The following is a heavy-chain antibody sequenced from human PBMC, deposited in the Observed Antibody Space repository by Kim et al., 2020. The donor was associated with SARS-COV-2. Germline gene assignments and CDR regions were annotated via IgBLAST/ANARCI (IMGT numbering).Heavy chain of an antibody. CDR2: INTNTGNP. V-gene: IGHV7-4-1*02. Sequence: ASVKVSCKASGYTFTSYAMNWVRQAPGQGLEWMGWINTNTGNPTYAQGFTGRFVLSLDTSVSTAYLQISSLKAEDTAVYYCARVFDWLLSLDAFDIWGQGTMVTVSS. CDR1: GYTFTSYA. D-gene: IGHD3-9*01. CDR3: ARVFDWLLSLDAFDI. J-gene: IGHJ3*02.